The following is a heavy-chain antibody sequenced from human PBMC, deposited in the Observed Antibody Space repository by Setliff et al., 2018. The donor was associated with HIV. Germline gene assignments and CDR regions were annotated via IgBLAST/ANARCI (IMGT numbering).Heavy chain of an antibody. V-gene: IGHV4-38-2*01. CDR2: IYHSGST. Sequence: SETLSLTCAVSGYSISSGYYWGWIRQPPGKGLEWIESIYHSGSTYYNPSLKSRVTTSVDTSKNQFSLKLSSVTAADTAVYYCASLQFTYYYDSSGFGSDPFDIWGQGTMVTVSS. CDR3: ASLQFTYYYDSSGFGSDPFDI. CDR1: GYSISSGYY. D-gene: IGHD3-22*01. J-gene: IGHJ3*02.